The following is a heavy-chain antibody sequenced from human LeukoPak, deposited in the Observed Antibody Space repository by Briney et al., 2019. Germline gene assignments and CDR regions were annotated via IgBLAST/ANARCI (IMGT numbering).Heavy chain of an antibody. J-gene: IGHJ2*01. Sequence: PSETLSLTCTVSGASIRSGDYYWSWIRQPPGTGLEWIGYIYHSGSTYYNPSLKSRVTISVDRSKNQFSLKLSSVTAADTAVYYCARGRGAYCGGDCPNLQPRDLVWYFDLWGRGTLVTVSS. CDR1: GASIRSGDYY. CDR3: ARGRGAYCGGDCPNLQPRDLVWYFDL. V-gene: IGHV4-30-2*01. D-gene: IGHD2-21*02. CDR2: IYHSGST.